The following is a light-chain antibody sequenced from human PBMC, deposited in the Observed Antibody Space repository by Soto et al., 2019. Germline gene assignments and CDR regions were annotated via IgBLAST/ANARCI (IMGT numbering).Light chain of an antibody. CDR1: QSISSY. CDR2: AAS. J-gene: IGKJ2*01. CDR3: QQSYSTPLGDT. Sequence: DIQMTQSPSSLSASVGDRVTITCRASQSISSYLNWYQQKPGKAPKLLIYAASSLQSGVPSRFSGSGSGTDFTRTISSLQPEDFATYYCQQSYSTPLGDTFGQGTKLEIK. V-gene: IGKV1-39*01.